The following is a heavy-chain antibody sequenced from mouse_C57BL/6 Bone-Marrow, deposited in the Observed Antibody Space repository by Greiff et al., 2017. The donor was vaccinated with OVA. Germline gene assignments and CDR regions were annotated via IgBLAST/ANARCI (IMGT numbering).Heavy chain of an antibody. CDR3: TTPWFAY. CDR2: IDPENGDT. Sequence: VQLKESGAELVRPGASVKLSCTASGFNIKDDYMHWVKQRPEQGLEWIGWIDPENGDTEYASKFQGKATITADTSSNTAYLQLSSLTSEDTAVYYCTTPWFAYWGQGTLVTVSA. CDR1: GFNIKDDY. J-gene: IGHJ3*01. V-gene: IGHV14-4*01.